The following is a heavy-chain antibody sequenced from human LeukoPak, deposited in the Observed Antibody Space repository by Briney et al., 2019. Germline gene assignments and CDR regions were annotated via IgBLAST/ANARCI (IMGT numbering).Heavy chain of an antibody. J-gene: IGHJ4*02. CDR3: ARGFYDSSGYYSLTFDY. CDR1: GGSFSGYY. D-gene: IGHD3-22*01. Sequence: PSETLSLTCAVHGGSFSGYYWSWIRQPPGKGLEWIGEINHSGSTNYNPSLKSRVTISVDTSKNQFSLKLSSVTAADTAVYYCARGFYDSSGYYSLTFDYWGQGTLVTVSS. V-gene: IGHV4-34*01. CDR2: INHSGST.